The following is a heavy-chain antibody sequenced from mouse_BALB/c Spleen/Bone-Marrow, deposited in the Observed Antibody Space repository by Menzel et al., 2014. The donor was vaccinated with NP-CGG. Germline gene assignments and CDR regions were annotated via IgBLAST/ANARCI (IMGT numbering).Heavy chain of an antibody. CDR1: GFTFSSFG. CDR2: ISSGSTAI. CDR3: TRGENWDDFDV. J-gene: IGHJ1*01. V-gene: IGHV5-17*02. D-gene: IGHD4-1*01. Sequence: EVKLMESGGGLVQPGGSRKLSCAASGFTFSSFGMHWVRQAPEKGLEWVAYISSGSTAICYADTVKGRFTISRDNPKNALFLQMSSLRSEDTAMYCCTRGENWDDFDVWGEGTTVTVSS.